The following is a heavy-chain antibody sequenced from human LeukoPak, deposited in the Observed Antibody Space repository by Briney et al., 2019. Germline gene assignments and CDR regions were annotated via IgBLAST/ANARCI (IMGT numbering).Heavy chain of an antibody. Sequence: ASVRVSSAASGYTFTSYAISWVPQAPEEGLEWMGWIKAYKGITNYAQKLQCRVTMTTDTSTSTAYMERRSLRSDDTAVYYCARMDYDSSGYPVPYFDYWGQGTLVTVSS. J-gene: IGHJ4*02. CDR3: ARMDYDSSGYPVPYFDY. V-gene: IGHV1-18*01. D-gene: IGHD3-22*01. CDR1: GYTFTSYA. CDR2: IKAYKGIT.